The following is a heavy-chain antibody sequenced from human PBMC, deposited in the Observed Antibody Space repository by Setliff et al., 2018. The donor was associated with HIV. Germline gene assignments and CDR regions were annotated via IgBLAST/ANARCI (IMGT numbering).Heavy chain of an antibody. V-gene: IGHV4-59*08. CDR1: GGSISSFY. D-gene: IGHD1-1*01. Sequence: SETLSLTCTVSGGSISSFYWSWIRQPPRKGLEWIGYIYYSGSTSYNPSLKSRVAISVDTSKTQFSLKLSSVTAADTAVYYCARHAPRNHDLAGVFYPYYMDVWGKGTTVTVSS. CDR3: ARHAPRNHDLAGVFYPYYMDV. CDR2: IYYSGST. J-gene: IGHJ6*03.